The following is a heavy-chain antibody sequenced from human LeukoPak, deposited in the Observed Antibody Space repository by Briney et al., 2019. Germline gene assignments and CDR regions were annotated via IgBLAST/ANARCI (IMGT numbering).Heavy chain of an antibody. Sequence: ASVKVSCKASGYTFTAYYIHWVRQAPGQGLELIAWINPNSGDSNYAEKFQGRVTMTRDTSISTAYIELSRLTFDDTAVYYCARGPELSTAYYRDGFYWGQGTLVTVSS. V-gene: IGHV1-2*02. J-gene: IGHJ4*02. CDR2: INPNSGDS. CDR1: GYTFTAYY. CDR3: ARGPELSTAYYRDGFY. D-gene: IGHD2-8*02.